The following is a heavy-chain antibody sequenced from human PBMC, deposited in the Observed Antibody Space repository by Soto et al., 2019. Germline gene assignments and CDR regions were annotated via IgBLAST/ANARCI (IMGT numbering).Heavy chain of an antibody. CDR3: ARDRMVRASHHYGMDV. J-gene: IGHJ6*02. Sequence: PSETLSLTCTVSGGSISSSSYYWGWIRQSPGKGLEWIGYMYYSGNANYNPSLRSRITISVDTSKNQFSLNLNSVTAADTAVYYCARDRMVRASHHYGMDVWGQGTLVTVSS. V-gene: IGHV4-61*01. CDR2: MYYSGNA. D-gene: IGHD3-10*01. CDR1: GGSISSSSYY.